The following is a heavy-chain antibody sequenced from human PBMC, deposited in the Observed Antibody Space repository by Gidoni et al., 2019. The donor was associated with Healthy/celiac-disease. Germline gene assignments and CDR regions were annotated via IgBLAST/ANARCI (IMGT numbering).Heavy chain of an antibody. CDR3: ARDRRGYCSGGSCYSGGAFDI. V-gene: IGHV3-53*01. CDR2: IYSGGST. J-gene: IGHJ3*02. Sequence: EVQLVESGGGLIQPGGSLSLSCAASGFTVSSNYMSWVRQAPGKGLEWVSVIYSGGSTYYADSVKGRFTISRDNSKNTLYLQMNSLRAEDTAVYYCARDRRGYCSGGSCYSGGAFDIWGQGTMVTVSS. CDR1: GFTVSSNY. D-gene: IGHD2-15*01.